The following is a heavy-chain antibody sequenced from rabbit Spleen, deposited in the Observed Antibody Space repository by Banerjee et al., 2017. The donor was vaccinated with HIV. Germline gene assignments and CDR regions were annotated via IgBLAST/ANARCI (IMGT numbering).Heavy chain of an antibody. Sequence: QEQLVESGGGLVQPEGSLTLTCTASGFSFSSSYYMCWVRQAPGKGLEWIACIYAGSGATTYYASWAKGRFTISKTSSTTVTLRMTSLAAADTATYFCAREEGQYGWAAKLWGPGTLVTVS. V-gene: IGHV1S45*01. D-gene: IGHD4-1*01. CDR2: IYAGSGATT. CDR3: AREEGQYGWAAKL. J-gene: IGHJ4*01. CDR1: GFSFSSSYY.